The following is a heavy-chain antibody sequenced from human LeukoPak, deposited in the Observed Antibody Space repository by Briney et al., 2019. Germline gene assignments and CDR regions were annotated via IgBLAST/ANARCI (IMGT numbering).Heavy chain of an antibody. CDR2: IKPDGSAG. CDR3: VGWQQLAAY. J-gene: IGHJ4*02. Sequence: GGSLRLSCAASGFTFSSSWMSWVRQAPGEGLEWVAHIKPDGSAGYYVDSVKGRFTISRDNARTSLYLQMSSLRAEDTALYYCVGWQQLAAYWGQGALVTASS. V-gene: IGHV3-7*01. CDR1: GFTFSSSW. D-gene: IGHD6-13*01.